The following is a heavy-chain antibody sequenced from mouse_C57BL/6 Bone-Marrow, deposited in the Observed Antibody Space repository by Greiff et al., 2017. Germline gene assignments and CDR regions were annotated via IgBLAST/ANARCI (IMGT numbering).Heavy chain of an antibody. Sequence: EVQRVESGGDLVKPGGSLKLSCAASGFTFSSYGMSWVRQTPDKRLEWVATISSGGSYTYYPDSVKGRYTISRDNAKNTLYLQMSSLKSEDTAMYYGARHLDYGSSSLYAMDYWGQGTSVTVSS. J-gene: IGHJ4*01. CDR3: ARHLDYGSSSLYAMDY. D-gene: IGHD1-1*01. V-gene: IGHV5-6*01. CDR1: GFTFSSYG. CDR2: ISSGGSYT.